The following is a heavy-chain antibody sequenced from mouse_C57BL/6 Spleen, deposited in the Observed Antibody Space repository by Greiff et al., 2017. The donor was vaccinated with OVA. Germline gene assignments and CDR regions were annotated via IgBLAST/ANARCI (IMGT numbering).Heavy chain of an antibody. Sequence: QVQLQQPGAELVKPGASVTMSCKASGYTFTSYWITWVKQRPGQGLEWIGDIYPGSGSTNYNEKFKSKATLTVDTSSSTAYMQRSSLTSEDSAVYYCARGNGSSPAWFAYWGQGTLVTVSA. J-gene: IGHJ3*01. CDR2: IYPGSGST. CDR3: ARGNGSSPAWFAY. CDR1: GYTFTSYW. D-gene: IGHD1-1*01. V-gene: IGHV1-55*01.